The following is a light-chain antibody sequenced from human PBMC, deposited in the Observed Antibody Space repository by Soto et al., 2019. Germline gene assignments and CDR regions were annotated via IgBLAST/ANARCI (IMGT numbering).Light chain of an antibody. V-gene: IGKV3-15*01. CDR1: QKVATN. Sequence: IVMTQSPVTLSMSPGDRATLSCRASQKVATNVAWYQQKPGQAPRLLIYGASIRATGVPARFSGSGSGTEFPLTIDSLQSEDFAVCYCPQETSGLRTFGRGNRV. CDR3: PQETSGLRT. CDR2: GAS. J-gene: IGKJ4*02.